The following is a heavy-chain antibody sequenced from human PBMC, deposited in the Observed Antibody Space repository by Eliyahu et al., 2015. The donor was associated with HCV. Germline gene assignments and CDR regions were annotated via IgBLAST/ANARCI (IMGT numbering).Heavy chain of an antibody. V-gene: IGHV4-59*01. CDR2: IHYSGST. J-gene: IGHJ5*02. Sequence: QVQLQESGPGLVKPSETLSLTCTVSGGXITTYYWSWIRQPPGKGLEWIGYIHYSGSTNHNPSLKSRVTISLDTSKNQSSLNLTSVTAADTAVYYCASGGGGIAVAGTGGWFDPWGQGTLVTVSS. CDR3: ASGGGGIAVAGTGGWFDP. CDR1: GGXITTYY. D-gene: IGHD6-19*01.